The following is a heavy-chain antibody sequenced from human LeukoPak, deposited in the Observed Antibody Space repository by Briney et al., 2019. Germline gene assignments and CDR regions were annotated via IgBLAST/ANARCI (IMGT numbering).Heavy chain of an antibody. V-gene: IGHV1-46*01. Sequence: ASVKVSCKASGYTFTSYYMHWVRQAPGQGLEWMGIINPSGGSTSYAQKFQGRVTMTRDMSTSTVYMELSSLRSEDTAVYYCARTTLLSFDWSPDAFDIWGQGTMVTVSS. CDR2: INPSGGST. CDR3: ARTTLLSFDWSPDAFDI. CDR1: GYTFTSYY. D-gene: IGHD3-9*01. J-gene: IGHJ3*02.